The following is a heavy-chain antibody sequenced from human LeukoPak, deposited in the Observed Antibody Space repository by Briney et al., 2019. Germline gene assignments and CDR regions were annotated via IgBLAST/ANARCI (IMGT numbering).Heavy chain of an antibody. CDR2: IYYSGST. J-gene: IGHJ5*02. D-gene: IGHD2-15*01. CDR3: ARVLVVVAATPGWFDP. Sequence: SETLSLTCTVSGGSISSYYRSWIRQPPGKGLEWIGYIYYSGSTNYNPSLKSRVTISVDTSKNQFSLKLSSVTAADTAVYYCARVLVVVAATPGWFDPWGQGTLVTVSS. CDR1: GGSISSYY. V-gene: IGHV4-59*01.